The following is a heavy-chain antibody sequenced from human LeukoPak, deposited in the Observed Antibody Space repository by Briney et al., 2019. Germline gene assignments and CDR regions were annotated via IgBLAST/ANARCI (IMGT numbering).Heavy chain of an antibody. V-gene: IGHV3-15*01. CDR2: IKGKPDGGTT. J-gene: IGHJ4*02. Sequence: GGSLRLSCAASGFTFSNAWMNWVRQAPGKGLGWVGRIKGKPDGGTTDYAAPVKGRFTISRDDSKHTLYLQVNSLKTEDTAVYYCTTGNWGSFSYWGQGTLVTVSS. CDR1: GFTFSNAW. CDR3: TTGNWGSFSY. D-gene: IGHD7-27*01.